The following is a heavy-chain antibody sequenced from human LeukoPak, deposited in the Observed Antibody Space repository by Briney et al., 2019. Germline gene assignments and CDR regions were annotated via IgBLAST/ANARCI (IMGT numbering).Heavy chain of an antibody. V-gene: IGHV3-30*18. CDR3: AKSSPILRYFDWLSGMDY. J-gene: IGHJ4*02. CDR2: ISFDGSDK. CDR1: GFTFRSYG. Sequence: GGSLRLSCAASGFTFRSYGMHWVRQAPGKGLERAAVISFDGSDKYFADSVKGRFTISRDNPKNTLYLQMNSLRAEDTAVYYCAKSSPILRYFDWLSGMDYWGQGTLVTVSS. D-gene: IGHD3-9*01.